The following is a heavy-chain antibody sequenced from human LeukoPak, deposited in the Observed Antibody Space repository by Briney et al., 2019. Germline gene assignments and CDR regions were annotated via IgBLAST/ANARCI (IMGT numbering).Heavy chain of an antibody. CDR1: GGSISSGDYY. CDR2: IYYSGST. Sequence: SETLSLTCAVSGGSISSGDYYWSWIRQPPGKGLEWIGYIYYSGSTYYNPSLKSRVTISVDTSKNQFSLKLSSVTAADTAVYYCARVPPYDFWSGYFDYWGQGTLVTVSS. CDR3: ARVPPYDFWSGYFDY. J-gene: IGHJ4*02. V-gene: IGHV4-30-4*08. D-gene: IGHD3-3*01.